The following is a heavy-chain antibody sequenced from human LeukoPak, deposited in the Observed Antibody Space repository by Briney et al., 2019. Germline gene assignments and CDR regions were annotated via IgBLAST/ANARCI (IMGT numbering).Heavy chain of an antibody. V-gene: IGHV4-31*03. CDR1: GGSISSGGYY. Sequence: PSETLSLTCTVSGGSISSGGYYWSWIRQHPGKGLEWIGYIYYSGSTYYNPSLKSRVTISVDTSKNQFSLKLSSVTAADTAVYYCARFDTAMVPNCFDYWGQGTLVTVSS. D-gene: IGHD5-18*01. CDR2: IYYSGST. J-gene: IGHJ4*02. CDR3: ARFDTAMVPNCFDY.